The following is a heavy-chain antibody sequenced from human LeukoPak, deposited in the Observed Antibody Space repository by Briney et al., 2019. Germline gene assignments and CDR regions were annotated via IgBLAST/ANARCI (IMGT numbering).Heavy chain of an antibody. D-gene: IGHD4-17*01. CDR3: AREDPQTTVPEGMEV. CDR1: GGSISHYY. V-gene: IGHV4-59*01. CDR2: IYYSGTT. J-gene: IGHJ6*02. Sequence: SETLSLTCTVSGGSISHYYWSWIRQSPGKGLERMGYIYYSGTTNYNPSLKSRVTISVDTSRNQFSLQLRSVTAADTAVYYCAREDPQTTVPEGMEVWGQGTTVIVSS.